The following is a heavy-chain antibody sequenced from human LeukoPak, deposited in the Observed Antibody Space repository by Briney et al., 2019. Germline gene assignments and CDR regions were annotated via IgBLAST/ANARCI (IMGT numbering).Heavy chain of an antibody. Sequence: SETLSLTCAVYGGSFIGYYWSWIRQPPGKGLEWIGEINHSGSTNYNPSLKSRVTISVDTSKTQFSLKLSSVTAADTAVYYCARSYKYYYGSGSPRSPFGPWGQGTLVTVSP. J-gene: IGHJ5*02. V-gene: IGHV4-34*01. CDR1: GGSFIGYY. CDR2: INHSGST. CDR3: ARSYKYYYGSGSPRSPFGP. D-gene: IGHD3-10*01.